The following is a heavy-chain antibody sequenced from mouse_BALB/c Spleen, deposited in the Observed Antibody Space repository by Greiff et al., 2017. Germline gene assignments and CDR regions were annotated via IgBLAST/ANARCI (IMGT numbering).Heavy chain of an antibody. J-gene: IGHJ3*01. CDR2: INPYYGST. Sequence: VQLQQTGPELVKPGASVKISCKASGYSFTDYIMLWVKQSHGKSLEWIGNINPYYGSTSYNLKFKGKATLTVDKSSSTAYMQLNSLTSEDSAVYYCARGAYDYDSWFAYWGQGTLVTVSA. CDR3: ARGAYDYDSWFAY. V-gene: IGHV1-39*01. CDR1: GYSFTDYI. D-gene: IGHD2-4*01.